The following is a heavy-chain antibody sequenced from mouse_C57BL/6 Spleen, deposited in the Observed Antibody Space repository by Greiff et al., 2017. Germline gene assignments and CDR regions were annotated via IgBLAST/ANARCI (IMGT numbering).Heavy chain of an antibody. Sequence: EVKLQESGTVLARPGASVKMSCKTSGYTFTSYYMHWVKQRTEQGLEWIGRIDPEDGETKYAPKFQGKATITADTSSNTAYLQLSSLTSEDTAVYYCARDYYGSSGYFDVWGTGTTVTVSS. CDR2: IDPEDGET. D-gene: IGHD1-1*01. V-gene: IGHV14-2*01. CDR3: ARDYYGSSGYFDV. J-gene: IGHJ1*03. CDR1: GYTFTSYY.